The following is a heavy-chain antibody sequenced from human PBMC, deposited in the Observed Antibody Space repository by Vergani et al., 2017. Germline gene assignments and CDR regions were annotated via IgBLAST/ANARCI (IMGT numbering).Heavy chain of an antibody. V-gene: IGHV3-23*01. J-gene: IGHJ1*01. CDR1: GFIFSTYA. Sequence: EVQLLESGGDLVQPGGSLRLSCTASGFIFSTYAMSWVRQAPGKGLEWVSGISASGAPTYYADSVKGRVTISRDNSKNTLYLQMNSLKTEDTAVYYCTRDEGINCGLDCYREYFQYWGQGTLVTVSS. CDR3: TRDEGINCGLDCYREYFQY. CDR2: ISASGAPT. D-gene: IGHD2-21*02.